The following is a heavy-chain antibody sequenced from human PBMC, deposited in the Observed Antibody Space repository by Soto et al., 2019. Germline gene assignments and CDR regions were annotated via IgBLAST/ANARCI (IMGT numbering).Heavy chain of an antibody. J-gene: IGHJ5*02. CDR2: IYYSGST. Sequence: SETLYLTCRVSGGTLSRYYWRWFRQPPGKGLEWIGHIYYSGSTNYNPSLKSRVTISVDTSKNQFSLKLSSVTAADTAVYYCARDRTGNLWFDPWGQGTLVTVS. CDR1: GGTLSRYY. V-gene: IGHV4-59*01. CDR3: ARDRTGNLWFDP. D-gene: IGHD3-10*01.